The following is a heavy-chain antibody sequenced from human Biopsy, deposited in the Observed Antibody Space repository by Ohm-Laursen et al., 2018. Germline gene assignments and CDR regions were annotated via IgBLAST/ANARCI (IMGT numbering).Heavy chain of an antibody. CDR1: GLTFGDSA. CDR2: TRSKVNNYAT. J-gene: IGHJ4*02. Sequence: GSLRLSCTASGLTFGDSAMHWVRQASGKGLEWIARTRSKVNNYATAYAASVTGRFTISRDDSKNTAYLQMNSLKTEDTDVYYCKTYDNSGDYRDYWGQGTQVTVSS. D-gene: IGHD4-23*01. CDR3: KTYDNSGDYRDY. V-gene: IGHV3-73*01.